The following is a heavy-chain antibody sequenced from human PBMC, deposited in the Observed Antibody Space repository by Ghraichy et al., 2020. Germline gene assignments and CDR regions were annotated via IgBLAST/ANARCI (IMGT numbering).Heavy chain of an antibody. D-gene: IGHD1-14*01. J-gene: IGHJ6*02. CDR3: ASGLETGMYYYYGMDV. CDR2: INHSGST. V-gene: IGHV4-34*01. CDR1: GGSFSGYY. Sequence: SETLSLTCAVYGGSFSGYYWSWIRQPPGKGLEWIGEINHSGSTNYNPSLKSRVTISVDTSKNQFSLKLSSVTAADTAVYYCASGLETGMYYYYGMDVWGQGTTVTVSS.